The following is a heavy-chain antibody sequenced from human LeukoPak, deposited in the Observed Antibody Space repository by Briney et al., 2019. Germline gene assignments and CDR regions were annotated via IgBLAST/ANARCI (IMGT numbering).Heavy chain of an antibody. J-gene: IGHJ4*02. D-gene: IGHD3-16*01. Sequence: SETLSLTCAVYGGSFSGYYWSWIRQPPGKGLEWIGEINHSGSTNYNPSFKSRVTISVDTSKNQFSLKLSSVTAADTAVYYCARGLGVFDYWGQGTLVTVSS. CDR3: ARGLGVFDY. CDR1: GGSFSGYY. V-gene: IGHV4-34*01. CDR2: INHSGST.